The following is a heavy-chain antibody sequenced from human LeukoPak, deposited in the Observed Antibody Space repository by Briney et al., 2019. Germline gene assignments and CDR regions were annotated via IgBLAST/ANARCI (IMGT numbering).Heavy chain of an antibody. Sequence: GGSLRLSCAASGFTFDDYAMHWVRQAPGKGLEWVSGISWNSGSIGYADSVKGRFTISRDNAKNSLYLQMNSLRAEDTASYYCAKDMTAMAKSFDYWGQGTLVTVSS. CDR2: ISWNSGSI. CDR3: AKDMTAMAKSFDY. D-gene: IGHD5-18*01. J-gene: IGHJ4*02. CDR1: GFTFDDYA. V-gene: IGHV3-9*01.